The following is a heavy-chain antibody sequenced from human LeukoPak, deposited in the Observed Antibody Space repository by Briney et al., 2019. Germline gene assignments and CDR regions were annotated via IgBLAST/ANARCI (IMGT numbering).Heavy chain of an antibody. J-gene: IGHJ4*02. V-gene: IGHV4-61*01. CDR2: VYYSGST. Sequence: ASETLSLTCTVSGGSVSGGSYYWSWIREPPGKGLEWIGYVYYSGSTKYNPSLKSRVNISVDTSKKQFSLRLSSVTAADTAVYYCARDNRGYSYSSFDYWGQGILVTVSS. CDR1: GGSVSGGSYY. D-gene: IGHD5-18*01. CDR3: ARDNRGYSYSSFDY.